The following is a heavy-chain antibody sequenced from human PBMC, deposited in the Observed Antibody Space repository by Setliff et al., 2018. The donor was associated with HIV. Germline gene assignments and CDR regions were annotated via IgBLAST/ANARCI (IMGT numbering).Heavy chain of an antibody. CDR1: GFSVSTYW. CDR2: MEKDGSEK. V-gene: IGHV3-7*03. J-gene: IGHJ4*02. D-gene: IGHD6-6*01. CDR3: ARGHYSSSSG. Sequence: GGSLRLSCAASGFSVSTYWMNWVRQAPGKGLEWVANMEKDGSEKYYVDSVKGRFTISRDNAKNSLYLQMNSLRAEDTAVYYCARGHYSSSSGWGQGALVTVSS.